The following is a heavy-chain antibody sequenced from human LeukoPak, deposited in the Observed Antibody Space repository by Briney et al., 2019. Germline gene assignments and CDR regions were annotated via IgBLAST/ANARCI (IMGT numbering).Heavy chain of an antibody. CDR1: GFTFSSYE. CDR2: ISSSGSTI. D-gene: IGHD5-18*01. V-gene: IGHV3-48*03. J-gene: IGHJ6*02. CDR3: ARDQDGYSYGSDYYYGMDV. Sequence: GGSLRLSCAASGFTFSSYEMNWVRQAPGKGLEWVSYISSSGSTIYYADSVKGRFTISRDNAKNSLYLQMNSLRAEDTAVYYCARDQDGYSYGSDYYYGMDVWGHGTTVTVSS.